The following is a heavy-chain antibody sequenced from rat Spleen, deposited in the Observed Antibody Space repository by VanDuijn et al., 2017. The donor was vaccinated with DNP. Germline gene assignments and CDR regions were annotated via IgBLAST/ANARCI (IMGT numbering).Heavy chain of an antibody. CDR1: GYSITSSYR. D-gene: IGHD1-12*02. CDR3: ARDYDGTYYYDY. V-gene: IGHV3-3*01. Sequence: EVQLQESGPGLVKPSQSLSLTCSVTGYSITSSYRWNWIRKFPGNKLEWMGYINSAGSTNYNPSLKSRISITRDTSKNQFFLQVNSVTTEDTATYYCARDYDGTYYYDYWGQGVMVTVSS. CDR2: INSAGST. J-gene: IGHJ2*01.